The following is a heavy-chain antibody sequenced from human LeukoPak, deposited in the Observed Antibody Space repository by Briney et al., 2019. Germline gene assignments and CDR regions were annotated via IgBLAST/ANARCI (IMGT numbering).Heavy chain of an antibody. D-gene: IGHD1-14*01. CDR3: AGTGIRYWFDP. V-gene: IGHV4-39*01. CDR1: GDSIRPTGYF. Sequence: SETLSLTCSVSGDSIRPTGYFWVWIRQSPGRDLEWIGSIFKSGNTFYNMSLKSRVTISVDTSKNEFSLNLTCVTASDTAVYYCAGTGIRYWFDPWGEGILVTVSS. CDR2: IFKSGNT. J-gene: IGHJ5*02.